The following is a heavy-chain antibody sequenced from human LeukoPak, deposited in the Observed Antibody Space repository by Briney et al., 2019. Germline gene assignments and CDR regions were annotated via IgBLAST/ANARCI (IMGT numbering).Heavy chain of an antibody. D-gene: IGHD4-17*01. V-gene: IGHV4-59*01. Sequence: SEILSLTCTVSGGSITNYYWSWIRQPPGKGLEWIGYIYYSGSTNYNPSLKSRVTISVDTSKNQFSLKLSSVTAADTAVYYCASSYGDYGYIDYWGQGTLVTVSS. J-gene: IGHJ4*02. CDR2: IYYSGST. CDR1: GGSITNYY. CDR3: ASSYGDYGYIDY.